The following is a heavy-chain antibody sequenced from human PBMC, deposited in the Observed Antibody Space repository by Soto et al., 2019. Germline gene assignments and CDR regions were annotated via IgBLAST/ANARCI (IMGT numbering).Heavy chain of an antibody. CDR2: IYPRDSDT. CDR3: ATSDTSGRYFDY. CDR1: GYSFSNYW. Sequence: EVQLVQSGAEVKEPGESLKISCEASGYSFSNYWVGWVRQMPGKGLQWIGNIYPRDSDTRYSPSFQGQVTVSADNSINPADLQWSSLRTSDTAMYFCATSDTSGRYFDYWGQGALVTVSS. V-gene: IGHV5-51*01. D-gene: IGHD3-22*01. J-gene: IGHJ4*02.